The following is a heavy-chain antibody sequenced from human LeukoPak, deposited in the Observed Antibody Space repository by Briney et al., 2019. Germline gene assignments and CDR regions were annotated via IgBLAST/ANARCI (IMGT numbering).Heavy chain of an antibody. V-gene: IGHV1-3*03. Sequence: ASVKVSCKASGYTFTSYAMHWVRQAPGQRLEWMGWINAGNGNTKYSQEFQGRVTITRDTSASKAYMELSSLRSEDMAVYYCARDRCSSTSCLGWFDPWGQGTLVTVSS. J-gene: IGHJ5*02. CDR3: ARDRCSSTSCLGWFDP. CDR1: GYTFTSYA. CDR2: INAGNGNT. D-gene: IGHD2-2*01.